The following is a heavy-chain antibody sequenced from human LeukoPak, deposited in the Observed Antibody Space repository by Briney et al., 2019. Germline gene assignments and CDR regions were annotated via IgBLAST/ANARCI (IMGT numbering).Heavy chain of an antibody. J-gene: IGHJ4*02. D-gene: IGHD6-13*01. V-gene: IGHV4-39*02. Sequence: SETLSLTCTVSGVSISSSSYYWGWIRQPPGKGLEWIGSIYYSGSTYYNPSLKSRVTISVDTSKNQFSLKLSSVTAADTAVYYCAREFAAAGSFDYWGQGTLVTVSS. CDR1: GVSISSSSYY. CDR3: AREFAAAGSFDY. CDR2: IYYSGST.